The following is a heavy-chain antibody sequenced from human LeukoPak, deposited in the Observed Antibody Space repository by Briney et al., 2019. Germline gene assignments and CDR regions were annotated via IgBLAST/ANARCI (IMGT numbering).Heavy chain of an antibody. D-gene: IGHD3-10*01. CDR3: AREEVRGYLAY. J-gene: IGHJ4*02. Sequence: PGGSLRLSCAVSGVTFSAYSMNWGRQAPGKGLEWGSYISSSGTNIHYADSVKGRFTFSRDNAKNSLYLQMSSLRVEDTAVYFCAREEVRGYLAYWGQGILVTVSS. V-gene: IGHV3-48*01. CDR1: GVTFSAYS. CDR2: ISSSGTNI.